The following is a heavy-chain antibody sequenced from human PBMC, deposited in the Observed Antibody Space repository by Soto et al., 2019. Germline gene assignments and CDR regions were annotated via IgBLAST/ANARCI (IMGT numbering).Heavy chain of an antibody. J-gene: IGHJ5*02. D-gene: IGHD2-2*01. V-gene: IGHV4-59*01. CDR1: GGSISSYY. Sequence: SETLSLTCTVSGGSISSYYWSWIRQPPGKGLEWIGYIYYSGSTNYNPSLKSRVTISVDTSKNQFSLKLSSVTAADTAVYYCARDDCSSTSCYGYNWFDPWGQGPLVTVSS. CDR2: IYYSGST. CDR3: ARDDCSSTSCYGYNWFDP.